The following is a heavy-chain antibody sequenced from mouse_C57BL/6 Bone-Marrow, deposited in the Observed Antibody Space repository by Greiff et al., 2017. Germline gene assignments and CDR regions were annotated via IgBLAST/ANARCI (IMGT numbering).Heavy chain of an antibody. CDR3: ARKALYSWFAY. D-gene: IGHD2-1*01. V-gene: IGHV1-19*01. Sequence: EVQLQQSGPVLVKPGASVKMSCKASGYTFTDYYMNWVKQSHGKSLEWIGVINPYNGGTSYNQKFKGKATLTVDKSSSTAYMVLNSLTSEDSAVYYCARKALYSWFAYWGQGTLVTVSA. CDR1: GYTFTDYY. J-gene: IGHJ3*01. CDR2: INPYNGGT.